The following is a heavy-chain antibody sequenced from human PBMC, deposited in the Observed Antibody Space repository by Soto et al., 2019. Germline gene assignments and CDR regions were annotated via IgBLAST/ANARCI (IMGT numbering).Heavy chain of an antibody. D-gene: IGHD5-18*01. J-gene: IGHJ4*02. CDR2: INAGNGNT. CDR3: ARDSVDTAMAG. Sequence: QVQLVQSGAEVKKPGASVKVSCKASGYTFTSYAMHWVLQAPVQRLEWMGWINAGNGNTKYSQKFQGRVTITRDTSASTAYMELSILRSEDTAVYYCARDSVDTAMAGWGQGTLVTVSS. CDR1: GYTFTSYA. V-gene: IGHV1-3*01.